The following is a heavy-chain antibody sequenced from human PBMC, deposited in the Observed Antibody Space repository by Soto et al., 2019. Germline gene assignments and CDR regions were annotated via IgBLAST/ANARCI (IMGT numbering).Heavy chain of an antibody. CDR1: GFTFGSYS. D-gene: IGHD2-15*01. J-gene: IGHJ5*02. CDR3: ARDYGKLNP. V-gene: IGHV3-48*01. CDR2: ISSSSSTI. Sequence: GGSLRLSCAASGFTFGSYSMNWVRQAPGKGLEWVSYISSSSSTIYYADSVKGRFTISRDNAKNSLYLQMNSLRAEDTALYYCARDYGKLNPWGQGTLVTVSS.